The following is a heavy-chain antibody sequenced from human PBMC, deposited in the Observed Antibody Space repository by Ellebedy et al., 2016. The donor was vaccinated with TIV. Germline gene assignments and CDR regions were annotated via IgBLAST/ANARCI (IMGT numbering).Heavy chain of an antibody. CDR1: GFMFYDYF. Sequence: PGGSLRLSCAASGFMFYDYFMSWVRQAPGKGLEWVASIKQDGSEKFHVDQVEGRFTISRDNAKNSVYLQMNSLRADDTAVYYCARGLRLDARPSDRFEYWGQGTLVTVSS. D-gene: IGHD6-6*01. V-gene: IGHV3-7*01. CDR3: ARGLRLDARPSDRFEY. J-gene: IGHJ4*02. CDR2: IKQDGSEK.